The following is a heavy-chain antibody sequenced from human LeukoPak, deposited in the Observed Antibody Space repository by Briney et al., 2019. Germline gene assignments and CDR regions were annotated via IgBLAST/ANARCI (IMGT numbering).Heavy chain of an antibody. D-gene: IGHD2-15*01. J-gene: IGHJ4*02. V-gene: IGHV4-34*01. Sequence: SETLSLTCAVYGGSFSGYYWSWIRQPPGKGLEWIGEINHSGSTNYNPSLKSRVTISVDTSKNQFSLKLSSVTAADTAVYYCARTRGGSYPYYFDYWGQGTLVTISS. CDR2: INHSGST. CDR3: ARTRGGSYPYYFDY. CDR1: GGSFSGYY.